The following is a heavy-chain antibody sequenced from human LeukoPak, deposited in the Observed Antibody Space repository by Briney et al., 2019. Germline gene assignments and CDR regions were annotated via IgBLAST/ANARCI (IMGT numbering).Heavy chain of an antibody. D-gene: IGHD2-2*01. Sequence: GRSLRLSCAASGFTFSSYAMSWVRQAPGKGLEWVSAISGSGGSTYYADSVKGRFTISRDNSKNTLYLQMNSLRAEDTAVYYCAKEVANHQYCSSTSCPQNWFDPWGQGTLVTVSS. CDR2: ISGSGGST. CDR3: AKEVANHQYCSSTSCPQNWFDP. J-gene: IGHJ5*02. CDR1: GFTFSSYA. V-gene: IGHV3-23*01.